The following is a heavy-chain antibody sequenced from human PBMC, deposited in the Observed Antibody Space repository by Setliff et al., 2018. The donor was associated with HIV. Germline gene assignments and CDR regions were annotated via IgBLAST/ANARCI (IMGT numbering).Heavy chain of an antibody. Sequence: PSETLSLTCTVSGDSISSGGYYWSWIRHFPGKGLEWIGYIYYSGSTYYNPSLQSRLTLSVDTSKNQFSLRLRSVTAADTAVYYCAISFQPSSSPFDFWGRGILVTVSS. J-gene: IGHJ4*02. V-gene: IGHV4-31*03. CDR2: IYYSGST. D-gene: IGHD6-13*01. CDR3: AISFQPSSSPFDF. CDR1: GDSISSGGYY.